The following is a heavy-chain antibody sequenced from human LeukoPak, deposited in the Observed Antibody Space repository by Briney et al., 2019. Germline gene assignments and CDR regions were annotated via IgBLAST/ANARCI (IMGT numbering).Heavy chain of an antibody. CDR1: GGTFSSYA. CDR3: ARDSGQQLGYYYYGMDV. Sequence: SVKVSCKASGGTFSSYAISWVRQAPGQGLEWMGGIIPIFGTANYAQKFQGRVTITADESTSAAYMELSSLRSEDTAVHYCARDSGQQLGYYYYGMDVWGKGTTVTVSS. V-gene: IGHV1-69*13. CDR2: IIPIFGTA. J-gene: IGHJ6*04. D-gene: IGHD6-13*01.